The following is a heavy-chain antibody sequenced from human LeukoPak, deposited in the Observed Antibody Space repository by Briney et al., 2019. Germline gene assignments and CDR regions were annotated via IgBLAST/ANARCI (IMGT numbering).Heavy chain of an antibody. Sequence: GGSLRLSCAASGFSFSSYTMNWVRHAPGKGLEWVSSISTSSSHINYADSVKGRFTISRDNAKNSLYLQMNSLRAEDTAVYYCARERYYDSSGYRIAFDIWGQGTMVTVSS. CDR1: GFSFSSYT. D-gene: IGHD3-22*01. J-gene: IGHJ3*02. V-gene: IGHV3-21*01. CDR2: ISTSSSHI. CDR3: ARERYYDSSGYRIAFDI.